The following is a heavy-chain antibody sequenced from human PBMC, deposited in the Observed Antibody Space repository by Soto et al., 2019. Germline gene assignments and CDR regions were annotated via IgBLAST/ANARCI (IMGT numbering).Heavy chain of an antibody. J-gene: IGHJ6*03. V-gene: IGHV4-59*01. CDR2: IYYSGST. D-gene: IGHD6-13*01. CDR1: GGSISSYY. Sequence: SETLSLTCTVSGGSISSYYWSWIRQPPGKGLEWIGYIYYSGSTNYNPSLKSRVTISVDTSKNQFSLKLSSVTAADTAVYYCARVGSYSSSSQIYYYYYMDVWGKGTPVTVSS. CDR3: ARVGSYSSSSQIYYYYYMDV.